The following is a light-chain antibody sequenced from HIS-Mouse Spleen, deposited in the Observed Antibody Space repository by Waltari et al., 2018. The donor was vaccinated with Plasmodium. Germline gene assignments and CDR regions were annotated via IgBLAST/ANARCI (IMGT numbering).Light chain of an antibody. V-gene: IGKV3-15*01. Sequence: EIVMTQSPATLSVSPGERATLPGRARQRVSSNLAWYQQKPGQAPRLLIYGASTRATGIPARFSGSGSGTEFTLTISSLQSEDFAVYYCQQYNNWSFTFGPGTKVDIK. CDR1: QRVSSN. CDR3: QQYNNWSFT. CDR2: GAS. J-gene: IGKJ3*01.